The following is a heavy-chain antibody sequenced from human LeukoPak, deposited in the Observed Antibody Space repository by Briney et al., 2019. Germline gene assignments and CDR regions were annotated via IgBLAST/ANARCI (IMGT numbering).Heavy chain of an antibody. V-gene: IGHV4-59*01. D-gene: IGHD3-22*01. Sequence: SETLSLTCTVSGGSISSYYWSWIRQPPGKGLEWIGYIYYSGSTNYNPSLKSRVTISVDTSKNQFSLKLSSVTAADTAVYYCARVPYYYVSSGYYPYYMDVWGKGTTVTVSS. CDR1: GGSISSYY. J-gene: IGHJ6*03. CDR2: IYYSGST. CDR3: ARVPYYYVSSGYYPYYMDV.